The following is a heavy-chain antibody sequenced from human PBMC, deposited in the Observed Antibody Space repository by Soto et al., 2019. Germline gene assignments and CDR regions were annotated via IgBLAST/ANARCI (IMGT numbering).Heavy chain of an antibody. CDR2: ISEDGSDK. D-gene: IGHD1-26*01. CDR1: GFTFSNYW. J-gene: IGHJ4*02. V-gene: IGHV3-7*01. CDR3: ARDIPTGACYLAY. Sequence: EVKLVESGGGLVQPGGYLRLSCATSGFTFSNYWMTWVRQAPGRWLEWVANISEDGSDKGYVDSVKGRFTIFRDNTGNSLSLQMNNLRAEDTAVYYCARDIPTGACYLAYWGQGTLVTVSS.